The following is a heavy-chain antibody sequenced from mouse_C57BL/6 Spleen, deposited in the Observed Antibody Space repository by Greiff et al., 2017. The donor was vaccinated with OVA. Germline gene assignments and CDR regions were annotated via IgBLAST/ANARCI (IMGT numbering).Heavy chain of an antibody. J-gene: IGHJ3*01. V-gene: IGHV5-17*01. CDR2: ISSGSSTI. CDR3: ARGDYEGRFAY. CDR1: GFTFSDYG. D-gene: IGHD2-4*01. Sequence: DVMLVESGGGLVKPGGSLKLSCAASGFTFSDYGMHWVRQAPEKGLEWVAYISSGSSTIYYADTVKGRFTISRDNAKNTLFLQMTSLRSEDTAMYYCARGDYEGRFAYWGQGTLVTVSA.